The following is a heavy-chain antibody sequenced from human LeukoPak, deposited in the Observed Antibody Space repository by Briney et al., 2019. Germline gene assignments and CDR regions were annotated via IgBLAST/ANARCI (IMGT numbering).Heavy chain of an antibody. Sequence: SETLSLTCTVSGGSISSSSYYWGWIRQPPGKGLEWIGSIYYSGSTYYNPSLKSRVTISVDTSKNQFSLKLSSVTAADTAVYYCARVAGLWFGELRNWFDPWGQGTLVTVSS. J-gene: IGHJ5*02. CDR3: ARVAGLWFGELRNWFDP. D-gene: IGHD3-10*01. CDR1: GGSISSSSYY. CDR2: IYYSGST. V-gene: IGHV4-39*01.